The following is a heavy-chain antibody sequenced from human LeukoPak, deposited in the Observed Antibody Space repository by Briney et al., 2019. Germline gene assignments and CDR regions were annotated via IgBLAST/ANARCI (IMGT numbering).Heavy chain of an antibody. Sequence: GSLRLSCEVSDFNFRADTMTWVRQAPGKGLEWVSSISSSRNITYYADSVKGRFTISRDNAKNSLYLQMNSLRAEDTAVYYCARTQPGKGAFDLWGQGTMVTVSS. CDR3: ARTQPGKGAFDL. V-gene: IGHV3-48*01. CDR1: DFNFRADT. D-gene: IGHD7-27*01. CDR2: ISSSRNIT. J-gene: IGHJ3*01.